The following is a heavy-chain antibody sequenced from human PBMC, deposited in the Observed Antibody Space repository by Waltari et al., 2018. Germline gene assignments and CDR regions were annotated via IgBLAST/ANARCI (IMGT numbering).Heavy chain of an antibody. CDR3: ARGGWGFYLDL. Sequence: EVQLMESGGGLVKPGGSLRLSCAASGFTFSTYNMNWVRQAPGKGLGWVSSVSSNGAYRHYGDSVKGRFTISRDNAKTSLYLQMNGLRDEDTAVYYCARGGWGFYLDLWGQGALVTVSS. V-gene: IGHV3-21*01. J-gene: IGHJ5*02. CDR1: GFTFSTYN. D-gene: IGHD7-27*01. CDR2: VSSNGAYR.